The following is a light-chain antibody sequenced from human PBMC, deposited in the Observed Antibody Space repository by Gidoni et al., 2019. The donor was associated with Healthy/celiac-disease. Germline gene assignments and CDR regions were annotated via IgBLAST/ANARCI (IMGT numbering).Light chain of an antibody. J-gene: IGKJ1*01. CDR3: QKYNSALET. Sequence: GDRVTITCRASQDISNYLAWYQQKPGKVPKLLIYAASTLQSGVPSRFSGSGSGTDFTLTISSLQPEGVATYYCQKYNSALETFGQGTKVEIK. CDR1: QDISNY. V-gene: IGKV1-27*01. CDR2: AAS.